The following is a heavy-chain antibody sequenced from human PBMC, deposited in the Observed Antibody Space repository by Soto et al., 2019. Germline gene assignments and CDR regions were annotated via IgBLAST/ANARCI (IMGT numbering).Heavy chain of an antibody. CDR1: GYGFTTKW. J-gene: IGHJ5*02. D-gene: IGHD6-6*01. V-gene: IGHV5-10-1*01. CDR3: VRHSPNTFAARAPFDP. Sequence: PGESLKISCQDSGYGFTTKWISWVRQMPGKGLEWVGRVDPSDSYTDYSPSFRGHVIISVDRSGITAYLEWSSLKASDSAIYYCVRHSPNTFAARAPFDPWGQGTLVTV. CDR2: VDPSDSYT.